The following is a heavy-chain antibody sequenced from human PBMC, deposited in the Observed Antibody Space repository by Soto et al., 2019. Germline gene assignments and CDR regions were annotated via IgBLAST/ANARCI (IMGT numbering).Heavy chain of an antibody. CDR1: GYTFTSYA. CDR2: INAGNGNT. CDR3: ARDPDYGDYGTSPADDY. Sequence: ASVKGSCKASGYTFTSYAMHWVRQAPGQRLEWMGWINAGNGNTKYSQKFQGRVTITRDTSASTAYMELSSLRSEDTAVYYCARDPDYGDYGTSPADDYWGQGTLVTVSS. V-gene: IGHV1-3*01. D-gene: IGHD4-17*01. J-gene: IGHJ4*02.